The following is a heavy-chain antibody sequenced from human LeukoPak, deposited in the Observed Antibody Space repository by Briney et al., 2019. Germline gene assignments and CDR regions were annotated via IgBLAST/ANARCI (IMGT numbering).Heavy chain of an antibody. CDR1: SYSISSGYY. CDR3: ARVPHGETIFGVVLYWFDP. V-gene: IGHV4-38-2*02. D-gene: IGHD3-3*01. CDR2: IYHSGST. Sequence: SETLSLTCTVSSYSISSGYYWGWIRQPPGKGLEWIGGIYHSGSTYYNPSLKSRVTITVDTSKNQFSLKLNSVTAADTAVYYCARVPHGETIFGVVLYWFDPWGQGILVTVSS. J-gene: IGHJ5*02.